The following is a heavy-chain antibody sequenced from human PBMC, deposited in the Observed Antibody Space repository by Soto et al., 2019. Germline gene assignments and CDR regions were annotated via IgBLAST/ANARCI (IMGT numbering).Heavy chain of an antibody. J-gene: IGHJ5*02. CDR3: ARETFKLFCSSTSCQRGTNWFDP. Sequence: ASVKVSCKASGYTFTGYYMHWVRQAPGQGLEWMGWINPNSGGTNYAQKNQGWVTMTRDTSISTAYMELSRLRSDDTVVYYCARETFKLFCSSTSCQRGTNWFDPWGQGTLVTVSS. V-gene: IGHV1-2*04. D-gene: IGHD2-2*01. CDR1: GYTFTGYY. CDR2: INPNSGGT.